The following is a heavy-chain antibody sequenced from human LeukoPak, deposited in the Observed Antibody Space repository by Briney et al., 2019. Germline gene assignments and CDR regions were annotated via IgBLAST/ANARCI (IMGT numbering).Heavy chain of an antibody. V-gene: IGHV4-39*07. Sequence: SQTLSLTCTVSRRSVSSSTYYWSWVREPPGKGLEWFARIYYTGSIYYNPSPKSRVTISLDMSKNEFFLTMTSVSAADTAVYFCTAEKNGSPHYWGQGTQVTVSS. CDR1: RRSVSSSTYY. J-gene: IGHJ4*02. D-gene: IGHD2-8*01. CDR3: TAEKNGSPHY. CDR2: IYYTGSI.